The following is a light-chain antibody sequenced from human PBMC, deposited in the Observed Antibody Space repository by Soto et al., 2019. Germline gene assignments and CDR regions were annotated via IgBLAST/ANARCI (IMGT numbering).Light chain of an antibody. CDR3: QQRSNWPLT. CDR1: QSLSNS. J-gene: IGKJ4*01. V-gene: IGKV3-11*01. Sequence: EIVLTQSPAALSLSPGERATLSCRASQSLSNSLAWYQQKPGQAPRLLIYDASNRATGIPARFSGSGSGTDFTLTVDSLEPEDFAVYYCQQRSNWPLTLGGGTKVEI. CDR2: DAS.